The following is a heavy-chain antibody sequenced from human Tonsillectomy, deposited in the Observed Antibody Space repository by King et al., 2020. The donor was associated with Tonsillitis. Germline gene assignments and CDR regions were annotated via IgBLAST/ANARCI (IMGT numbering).Heavy chain of an antibody. CDR3: ARDPNDEYYLDD. D-gene: IGHD1-1*01. CDR1: GFTFSSYA. CDR2: ISYDGSNK. Sequence: VQLVESGGGVVQPGRSLRLSCAASGFTFSSYAMHWVRQAPGKGLEWVAVISYDGSNKYYADSVKGRFTISRDNSKNTLYLQMNSLRAEDTAVYYCARDPNDEYYLDDWGQGTLVTVSA. J-gene: IGHJ4*02. V-gene: IGHV3-30*04.